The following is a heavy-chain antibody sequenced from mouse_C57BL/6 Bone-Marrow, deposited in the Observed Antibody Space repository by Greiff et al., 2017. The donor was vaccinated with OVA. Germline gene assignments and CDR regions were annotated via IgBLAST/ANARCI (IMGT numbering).Heavy chain of an antibody. J-gene: IGHJ4*01. CDR2: INPNYGTT. V-gene: IGHV1-39*01. Sequence: VQLQQSGPELVKPGASVKISCKASGYSFTDYNMNWVKQSNGKSLEWIGVINPNYGTTSYNQKFKGKATLTVDQSSSTAYMQLNSLTSADSAVYYGASGAYYGSSRYAMDYWGQGTSVTVSS. D-gene: IGHD1-1*01. CDR1: GYSFTDYN. CDR3: ASGAYYGSSRYAMDY.